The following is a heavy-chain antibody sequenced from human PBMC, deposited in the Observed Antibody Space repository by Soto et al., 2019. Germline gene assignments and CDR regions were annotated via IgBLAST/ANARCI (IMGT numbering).Heavy chain of an antibody. J-gene: IGHJ4*02. V-gene: IGHV4-59*01. CDR1: GGSISSYY. CDR3: ARAAGYSYGEFDY. Sequence: SETLSLTCTVSGGSISSYYWSWIRQPPGKGLEWIGYIYYSGSTNYNPSLKSRVTISVDTSKHQFSLKLRSVTAADTAVYYCARAAGYSYGEFDYWGQGTLVTVSS. CDR2: IYYSGST. D-gene: IGHD5-18*01.